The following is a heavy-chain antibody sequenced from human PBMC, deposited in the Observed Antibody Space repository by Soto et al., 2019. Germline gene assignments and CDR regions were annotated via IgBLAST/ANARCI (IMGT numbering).Heavy chain of an antibody. CDR3: AKDRLVLSYFYYGMDV. D-gene: IGHD2-21*02. CDR2: ISDSGGST. CDR1: GYTFSNYA. V-gene: IGHV3-23*01. J-gene: IGHJ6*02. Sequence: EVQLLESGGGLVQPGGSLRLSCVASGYTFSNYAMSWVRQASGKGLEWVSGISDSGGSTYHADSVKGRFTISRDNSKNTLYLQMNSLRAEDTAVYYCAKDRLVLSYFYYGMDVWGQGTTVTVSS.